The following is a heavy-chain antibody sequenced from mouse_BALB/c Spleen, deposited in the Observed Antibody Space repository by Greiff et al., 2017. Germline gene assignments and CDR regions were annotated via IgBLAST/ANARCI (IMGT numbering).Heavy chain of an antibody. D-gene: IGHD2-1*01. J-gene: IGHJ3*01. CDR1: GYSITSDYA. CDR3: AIPYGNYGGFAY. Sequence: EVKLLESGPGLVKPSQSLSLTCTVTGYSITSDYAWNWIRQFPGNKLEWMGYISYSGSTSYNPSLKSRISITRDTSKNQFFLQLNSVTTEDTATYYCAIPYGNYGGFAYWGQGTLVTVSA. CDR2: ISYSGST. V-gene: IGHV3-2*02.